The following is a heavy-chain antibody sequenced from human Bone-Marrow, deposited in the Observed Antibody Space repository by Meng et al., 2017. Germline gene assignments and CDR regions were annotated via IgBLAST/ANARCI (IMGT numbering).Heavy chain of an antibody. CDR2: IYYSGST. CDR3: AREQVGATRPFDY. J-gene: IGHJ4*02. D-gene: IGHD1-26*01. V-gene: IGHV4-39*06. CDR1: GGSISSSSYY. Sequence: RLDRQESRPGLCKPSETLSLTCTVSGGSISSSSYYWGWIRQPPGKGLEWIGSIYYSGSTYYNPSLKSRVTISVDTSKNQFSLKLSSVTAADTAVYYCAREQVGATRPFDYWGQGTLVTVSS.